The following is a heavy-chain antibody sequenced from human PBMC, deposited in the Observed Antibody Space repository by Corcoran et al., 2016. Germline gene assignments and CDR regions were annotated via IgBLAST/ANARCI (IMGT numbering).Heavy chain of an antibody. J-gene: IGHJ5*02. CDR2: INAGTGNT. D-gene: IGHD6-19*01. V-gene: IGHV1-3*01. CDR1: GYTFTSYA. CDR3: VRNRATVSDSLWFDP. Sequence: QVQLVQSGTEVKKPGASVKVSCKASGYTFTSYAIHWVRQAPGQSLEWMGWINAGTGNTKYSQHFQGRVSITMDTSATIAYMELSSLRSEDTAVYYCVRNRATVSDSLWFDPWGQGTLVIVSS.